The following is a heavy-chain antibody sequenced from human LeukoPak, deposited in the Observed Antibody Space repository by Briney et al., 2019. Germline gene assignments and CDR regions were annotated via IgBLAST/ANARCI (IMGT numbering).Heavy chain of an antibody. CDR2: IYSGGST. V-gene: IGHV3-53*01. D-gene: IGHD6-13*01. CDR1: GFTVSSNY. CDR3: ARESSSWYYDY. J-gene: IGHJ4*02. Sequence: PGGSLRLSCAASGFTVSSNYMSWVRQAPGKGLEWVSVIYSGGSTYYADSVKGRFTISRDNSKNTLYLQMNSLRAEDTAVYYCARESSSWYYDYWGQGTLVTVSS.